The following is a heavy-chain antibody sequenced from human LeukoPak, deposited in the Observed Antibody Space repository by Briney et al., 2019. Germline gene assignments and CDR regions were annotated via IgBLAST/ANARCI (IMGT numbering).Heavy chain of an antibody. Sequence: AGGSLRLSCAASGFTFSSYGMHWVRQAPGKGLEWVAIIWYDGSKKCYADSAKARFTISRDNSKNTLYLQINSLRAEDTAVYYCARDRDTSGFFSYFDPWGQGTLVTVSS. CDR3: ARDRDTSGFFSYFDP. CDR2: IWYDGSKK. J-gene: IGHJ5*02. D-gene: IGHD3-22*01. V-gene: IGHV3-33*01. CDR1: GFTFSSYG.